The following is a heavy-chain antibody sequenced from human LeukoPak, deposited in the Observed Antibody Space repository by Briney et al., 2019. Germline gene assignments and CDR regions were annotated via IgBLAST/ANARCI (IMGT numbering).Heavy chain of an antibody. Sequence: GGSLRLSCAAFAFTFSSYGMHLVRQAPGKGLEWVSSISSSSSYIYNADSVKGRFTISRDNAKSSLYLQMNSLRAEDTAVYYCARDWDGAGSLDYWGQGTLVTVSS. CDR1: AFTFSSYG. CDR3: ARDWDGAGSLDY. J-gene: IGHJ4*02. D-gene: IGHD6-19*01. V-gene: IGHV3-21*01. CDR2: ISSSSSYI.